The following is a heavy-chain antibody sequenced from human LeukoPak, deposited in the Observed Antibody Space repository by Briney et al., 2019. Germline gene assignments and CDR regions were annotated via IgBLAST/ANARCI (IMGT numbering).Heavy chain of an antibody. CDR2: LNPGDDTT. CDR3: ASCDFLSGYCSS. D-gene: IGHD3-3*01. J-gene: IGHJ5*02. CDR1: GHTFSSNY. V-gene: IGHV1-46*01. Sequence: ASVKVSCKAGGHTFSSNYIHWVRQGPGQGLDWMGMLNPGDDTTTYAQKFRGRVTMTRDTSKTTFYVQLSGLRSEDTAVYYCASCDFLSGYCSSWGQGSLVTVSS.